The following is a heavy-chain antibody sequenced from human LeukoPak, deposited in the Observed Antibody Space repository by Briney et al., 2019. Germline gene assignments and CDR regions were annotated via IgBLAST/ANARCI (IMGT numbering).Heavy chain of an antibody. J-gene: IGHJ3*02. D-gene: IGHD3-10*01. V-gene: IGHV3-33*01. CDR2: IWYDGSNE. CDR1: GFTFSSYG. CDR3: ARTTRNYYGSDDAFDI. Sequence: QPGGSLRLSCAASGFTFSSYGMHWVRQAPGKGLEWVAIIWYDGSNEYYADSVKGRFTISRDNSKNTLYLQMNSLRAEDTAVYYCARTTRNYYGSDDAFDIWGQGTMVTVSS.